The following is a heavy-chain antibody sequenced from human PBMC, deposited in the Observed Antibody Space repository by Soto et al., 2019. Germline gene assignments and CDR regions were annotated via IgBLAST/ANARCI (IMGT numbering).Heavy chain of an antibody. Sequence: GGSLRLSCAASGFTFSNYAMNWARQAPGKGLEWVSAISGSGGSTYYADSVKGRFTISRDNSKNTLYLQMNSLRAEDTAVYYCAKAPVELPDYFDYWGQGTLVTVSS. CDR2: ISGSGGST. V-gene: IGHV3-23*01. CDR3: AKAPVELPDYFDY. CDR1: GFTFSNYA. D-gene: IGHD1-26*01. J-gene: IGHJ4*02.